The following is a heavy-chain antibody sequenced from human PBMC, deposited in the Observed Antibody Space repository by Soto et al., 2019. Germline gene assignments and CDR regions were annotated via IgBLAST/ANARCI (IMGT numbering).Heavy chain of an antibody. CDR2: IIPIFGTA. CDR1: GGTFSSYA. J-gene: IGHJ5*02. CDR3: ATPTSNITMVRGVLRTHNWFDP. Sequence: QVQLVQSGAEVKKPGSSVKVSCKASGGTFSSYAISWVRQAPGQGLEWMGGIIPIFGTANYAQKFQGRVTITADESTSTAYMELSSLRSEDTAVYYCATPTSNITMVRGVLRTHNWFDPWGQGTLVTVSS. V-gene: IGHV1-69*01. D-gene: IGHD3-10*01.